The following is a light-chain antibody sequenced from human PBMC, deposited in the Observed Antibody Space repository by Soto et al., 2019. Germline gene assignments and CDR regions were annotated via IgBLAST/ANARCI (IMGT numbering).Light chain of an antibody. CDR2: DAS. J-gene: IGKJ5*01. Sequence: EIVLTQSPATLSLSPGERATLSCRASQSVSSYLAWYQQKPGQAPRLLIYDASNRATGIPARFSGSGSGTDFTLTISSLEPKDFAVYYCQQLGGTFGQGTRLEIK. CDR3: QQLGGT. V-gene: IGKV3-11*01. CDR1: QSVSSY.